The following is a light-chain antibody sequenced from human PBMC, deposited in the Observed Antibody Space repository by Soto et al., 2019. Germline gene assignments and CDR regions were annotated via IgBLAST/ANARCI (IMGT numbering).Light chain of an antibody. CDR3: QKYDNAPLT. CDR1: QDISTY. V-gene: IGKV1-27*01. J-gene: IGKJ4*01. CDR2: AAY. Sequence: DIQMTQAPSSLSASVGDRVTITCRARQDISTYLAWYQQKPGKVPKLLISAAYTLQSGVPPRFSGSGSGTDFTLTTSSLQPEDVASYYCQKYDNAPLTFGGGTKAEIK.